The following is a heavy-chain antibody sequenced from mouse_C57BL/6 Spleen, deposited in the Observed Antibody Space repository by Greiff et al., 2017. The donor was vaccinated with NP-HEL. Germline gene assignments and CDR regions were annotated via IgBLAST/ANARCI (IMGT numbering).Heavy chain of an antibody. V-gene: IGHV5-17*01. CDR2: ISSGSSTI. Sequence: EVQVVESGGGLVKPGGSLKLSCAASGFTFSDYGMHWVRQAPEKGLEWVAYISSGSSTIYYADKVKGRCTISRDNAKNTLFLQITSLRSEDTAMYYCARLELHAMDYWGQGTSVTVSS. CDR3: ARLELHAMDY. CDR1: GFTFSDYG. D-gene: IGHD1-1*01. J-gene: IGHJ4*01.